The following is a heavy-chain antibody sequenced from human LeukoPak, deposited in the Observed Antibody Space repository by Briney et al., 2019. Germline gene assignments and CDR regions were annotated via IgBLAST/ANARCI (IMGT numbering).Heavy chain of an antibody. CDR3: AKCSGGSCYSAQDY. V-gene: IGHV3-21*04. CDR2: ISISSNYI. D-gene: IGHD2-15*01. Sequence: GGSLRLSCAAPGFTFSNYNMNWVRQAPGKGLEWVSCISISSNYIYYPDSVKGRFTISRDNAKNSLYLQMNSLRAEDTAVYYCAKCSGGSCYSAQDYWGQGTLVTVSS. CDR1: GFTFSNYN. J-gene: IGHJ4*02.